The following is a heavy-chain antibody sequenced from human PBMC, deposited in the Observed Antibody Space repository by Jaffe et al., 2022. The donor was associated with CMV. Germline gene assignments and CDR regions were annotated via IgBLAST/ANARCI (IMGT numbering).Heavy chain of an antibody. V-gene: IGHV4-31*03. CDR2: IYYSGST. CDR3: ARGGGSSSSWSFTTSNWFDP. D-gene: IGHD6-13*01. J-gene: IGHJ5*02. Sequence: QVQLQESGPGLVKPSQTLSLTCTVSGGSISSGGYYWSWIRQHPGKGLEWIGYIYYSGSTYYNPSLKSRVTISVDTSKNQFSLKLSSVTAADTAVYYCARGGGSSSSWSFTTSNWFDPWGQGTLVTVSS. CDR1: GGSISSGGYY.